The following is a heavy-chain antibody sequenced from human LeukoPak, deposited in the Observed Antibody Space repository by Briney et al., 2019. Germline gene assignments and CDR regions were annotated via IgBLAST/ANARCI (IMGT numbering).Heavy chain of an antibody. Sequence: PGGSLRLSCAASGFTFSSYWMHWVRQAPGKGLVWVSRINSDGSSTSYVDSVKGRFTISRDNAKNTLYLQMNSLRAEDTAVYYCARCYVIGSSCFDYWGQGTLVTVSS. D-gene: IGHD6-13*01. CDR2: INSDGSST. CDR3: ARCYVIGSSCFDY. J-gene: IGHJ4*02. V-gene: IGHV3-74*01. CDR1: GFTFSSYW.